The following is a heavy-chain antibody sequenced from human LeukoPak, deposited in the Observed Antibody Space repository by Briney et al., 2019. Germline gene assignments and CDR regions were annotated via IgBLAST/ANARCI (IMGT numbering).Heavy chain of an antibody. D-gene: IGHD3-3*01. CDR3: ARATIFGVVTQKAFDI. J-gene: IGHJ3*02. Sequence: GASVKVSCKASGYTFTSYGISWVRQAPGQGLEWMGWISAYNGNTNYAQKLQGRVTMTTDTSTSTAYMELRSLRSDDTAVYYCARATIFGVVTQKAFDIWGQGTMVTVSS. CDR2: ISAYNGNT. CDR1: GYTFTSYG. V-gene: IGHV1-18*01.